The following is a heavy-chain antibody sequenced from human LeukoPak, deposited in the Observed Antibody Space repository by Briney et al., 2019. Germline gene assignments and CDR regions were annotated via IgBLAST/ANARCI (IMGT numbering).Heavy chain of an antibody. J-gene: IGHJ4*02. CDR1: GFTFSSYA. D-gene: IGHD3-10*01. Sequence: GGSLRLSCAASGFTFSSYAMSWVRQAPGKGLEWVSAISGSGGSTYYADSVKGRFTISRDNSENTLYLQMSSLRVEDTAVYYCARDSGGHPFDYWGQGTLVTVSS. V-gene: IGHV3-23*01. CDR3: ARDSGGHPFDY. CDR2: ISGSGGST.